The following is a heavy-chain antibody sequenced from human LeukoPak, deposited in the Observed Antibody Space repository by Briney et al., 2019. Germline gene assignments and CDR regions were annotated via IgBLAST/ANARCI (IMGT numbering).Heavy chain of an antibody. CDR2: IYYSGST. D-gene: IGHD4-17*01. CDR3: ARDTYDYGDYGARALDI. CDR1: GGSISSGGYY. Sequence: SETLSLTCTVSGGSISSGGYYWSWIRQHPGKGLEWIGYIYYSGSTYYNPSLKSRVTISVDTSKNQFSLKLSSVTAADTAVYYCARDTYDYGDYGARALDIWGQGTMVTVSS. V-gene: IGHV4-31*03. J-gene: IGHJ3*02.